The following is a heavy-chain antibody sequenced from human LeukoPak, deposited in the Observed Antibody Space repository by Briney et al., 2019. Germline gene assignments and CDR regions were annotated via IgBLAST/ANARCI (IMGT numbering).Heavy chain of an antibody. V-gene: IGHV3-48*03. CDR2: ISSSGSTI. CDR3: AKDPLLWGGSYHLN. CDR1: GFTFSSYE. J-gene: IGHJ4*02. D-gene: IGHD1-26*01. Sequence: GGSLRLSCAASGFTFSSYEMNWVRQAPGKGLEWVSYISSSGSTIYYADSVKGRFTISRDNAKNSLYLQMNSLRAEDTAVYYCAKDPLLWGGSYHLNWGQGTLVTVSS.